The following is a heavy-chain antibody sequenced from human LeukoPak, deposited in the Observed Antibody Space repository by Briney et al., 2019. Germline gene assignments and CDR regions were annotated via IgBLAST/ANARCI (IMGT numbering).Heavy chain of an antibody. V-gene: IGHV3-23*01. J-gene: IGHJ3*02. CDR3: AKRPSSSTTGSASAFDI. CDR2: ISDGGGTT. CDR1: GFTFSSHA. Sequence: GGSLRLSCAASGFTFSSHAMSWVRQAPGKGLEWVPAISDGGGTTFYADSVKGRFAISGDNSKNTLFLQMNSLRAEDTALYYCAKRPSSSTTGSASAFDIWGQGTMVTVSS. D-gene: IGHD2-2*01.